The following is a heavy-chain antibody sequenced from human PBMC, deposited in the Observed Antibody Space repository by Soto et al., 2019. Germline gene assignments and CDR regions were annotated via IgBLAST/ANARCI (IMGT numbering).Heavy chain of an antibody. CDR2: IKSKTDGGTT. J-gene: IGHJ6*03. CDR3: TTEPYQTTENDYYYYYYRVV. Sequence: EVQLVESGGGLVKPGGSLRLSCAASGFTFSNAWMSWVRQAPGKGLEWVGRIKSKTDGGTTDYAAPVKGRFTISRADSNDTLYLQMNSLTSEDTAVYYCTTEPYQTTENDYYYYYYRVVWGNGTTETDFS. CDR1: GFTFSNAW. D-gene: IGHD4-4*01. V-gene: IGHV3-15*01.